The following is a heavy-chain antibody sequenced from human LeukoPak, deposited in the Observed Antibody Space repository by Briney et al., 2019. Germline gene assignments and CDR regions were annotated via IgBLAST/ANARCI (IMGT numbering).Heavy chain of an antibody. D-gene: IGHD3-9*01. Sequence: SVRVSCKASGGTFSSYAIGWVRQAPGQGLEWMGGIIPIFGTANYAQKFQGRVTITADKSTSTAYMELSSLRSDDTAVYYCARVVPTNYDILTGYYDYFDYWGQGTLVTVSS. J-gene: IGHJ4*02. CDR1: GGTFSSYA. V-gene: IGHV1-69*06. CDR2: IIPIFGTA. CDR3: ARVVPTNYDILTGYYDYFDY.